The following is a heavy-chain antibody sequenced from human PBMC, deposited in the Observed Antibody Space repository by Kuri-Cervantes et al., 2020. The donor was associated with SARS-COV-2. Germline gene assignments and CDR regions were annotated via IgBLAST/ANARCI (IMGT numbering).Heavy chain of an antibody. J-gene: IGHJ6*03. CDR1: GFIFSDFW. CDR2: MKGDGSQE. CDR3: ARDMTFDEYGDYFYYYMDV. V-gene: IGHV3-7*01. Sequence: GGSLRLSCAASGFIFSDFWMSWLRQVPGKGLEWVASMKGDGSQETYLDSVRGRFTVSRDNSKNTLYLEMDGLRPEDTAVYYCARDMTFDEYGDYFYYYMDVWGKGITVTVSS. D-gene: IGHD3-16*01.